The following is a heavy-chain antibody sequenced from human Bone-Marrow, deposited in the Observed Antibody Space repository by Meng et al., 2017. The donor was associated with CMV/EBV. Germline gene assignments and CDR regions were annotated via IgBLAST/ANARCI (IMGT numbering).Heavy chain of an antibody. Sequence: GGSLRLSCAASGFTFSDYYMSWIRQAPGKGLEWVSYISSSGSTIYYADSVKGRFTISRDNAENSLYLQMTSLRAEDTAVYYCARGMVGVPAAIYPTLGYWGQGTLVTVSS. D-gene: IGHD2-2*01. CDR3: ARGMVGVPAAIYPTLGY. V-gene: IGHV3-11*04. CDR2: ISSSGSTI. J-gene: IGHJ4*02. CDR1: GFTFSDYY.